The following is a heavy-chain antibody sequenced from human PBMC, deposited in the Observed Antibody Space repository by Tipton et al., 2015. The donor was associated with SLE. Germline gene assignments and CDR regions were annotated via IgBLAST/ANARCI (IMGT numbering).Heavy chain of an antibody. Sequence: TLSLTCNVSGAFITGHFWNWIRQSPGKGLEWIGYISYNGGTAYNPSLQSRVSISIDTSKNQFSLKVVSVTAADTAVYFCARGELRGNYGMDVWGQGTTATVSS. D-gene: IGHD5-24*01. J-gene: IGHJ6*02. V-gene: IGHV4-59*11. CDR3: ARGELRGNYGMDV. CDR1: GAFITGHF. CDR2: ISYNGGT.